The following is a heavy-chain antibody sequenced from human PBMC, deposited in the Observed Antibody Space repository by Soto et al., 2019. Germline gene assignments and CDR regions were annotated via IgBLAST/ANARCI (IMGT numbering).Heavy chain of an antibody. J-gene: IGHJ3*02. D-gene: IGHD2-2*01. V-gene: IGHV4-59*01. CDR2: IYYSGST. CDR1: GGSISSYY. CDR3: ARGRGGWFINQLLNAFDI. Sequence: NPSETLSLTCTVSGGSISSYYWSWIRQPPGKGLEWIGYIYYSGSTNYNPSLKSRVTISVDTSKNQFSLKLSSVTAADTAVYYCARGRGGWFINQLLNAFDIWGQGTMVTVSS.